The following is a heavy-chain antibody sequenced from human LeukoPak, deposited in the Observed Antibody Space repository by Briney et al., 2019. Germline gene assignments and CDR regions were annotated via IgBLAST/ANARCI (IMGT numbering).Heavy chain of an antibody. J-gene: IGHJ4*02. D-gene: IGHD1-14*01. Sequence: PGGSLRLSCAASGFTFSSYSMSWVRQAPGKGLEWLSYISSSGSTIYYADSEKGRFTISRDSAKNSLYLQMNSLRAEDTAVYYCARPRSGYYFDHWGQGTLVTVSS. CDR1: GFTFSSYS. V-gene: IGHV3-48*01. CDR2: ISSSGSTI. CDR3: ARPRSGYYFDH.